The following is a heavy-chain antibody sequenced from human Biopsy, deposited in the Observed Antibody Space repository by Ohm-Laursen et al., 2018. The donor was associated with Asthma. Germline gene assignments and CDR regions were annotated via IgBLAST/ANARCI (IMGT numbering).Heavy chain of an antibody. Sequence: ASVKVSCKASGYNFISLAIHWVRQAPGQRLEWMGWVNTGNGDTKYSQKFQGRVTITRDTSASTAYMELRSLRSEDTATYYCARTYYDFLTGQVKDVFGVWGQGTVVTVSS. V-gene: IGHV1-3*04. D-gene: IGHD3-9*01. CDR3: ARTYYDFLTGQVKDVFGV. CDR2: VNTGNGDT. J-gene: IGHJ3*01. CDR1: GYNFISLA.